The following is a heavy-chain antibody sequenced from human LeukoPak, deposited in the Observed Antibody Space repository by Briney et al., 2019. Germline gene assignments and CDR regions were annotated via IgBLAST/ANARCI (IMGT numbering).Heavy chain of an antibody. CDR1: GFTFSSYG. V-gene: IGHV3-30*02. CDR3: AKELCGGDCVGDWFDP. J-gene: IGHJ5*02. Sequence: GGSLRLSCAASGFTFSSYGMHWVRQAPGKGLEWVAFIRYDGSNKYYADSVKGRFTISRDNSKNTLYLQMNSLRAEDTAVYYCAKELCGGDCVGDWFDPWGQGTLVTVSS. CDR2: IRYDGSNK. D-gene: IGHD2-21*01.